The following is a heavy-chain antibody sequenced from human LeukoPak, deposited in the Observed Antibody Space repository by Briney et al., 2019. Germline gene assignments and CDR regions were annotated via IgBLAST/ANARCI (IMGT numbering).Heavy chain of an antibody. CDR1: GGSISSGDYY. J-gene: IGHJ6*02. Sequence: PSQTLSLTCTVSGGSISSGDYYWSWIRQPPGTGLEWIGYIYYSGSTYYNPSLKSRVTISVDTSKNQFSLKLSSVTAADTAVYYCARSTSYYYYGMDVWGQGTTVTVSS. V-gene: IGHV4-30-4*01. CDR2: IYYSGST. CDR3: ARSTSYYYYGMDV. D-gene: IGHD4/OR15-4a*01.